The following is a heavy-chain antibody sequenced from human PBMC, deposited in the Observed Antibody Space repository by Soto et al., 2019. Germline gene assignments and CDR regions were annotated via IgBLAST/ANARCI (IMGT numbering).Heavy chain of an antibody. CDR2: IYYSGST. D-gene: IGHD3-3*01. J-gene: IGHJ4*02. Sequence: QVQLQESGPGLVKPSQTLSLTCTVSGGSISSGGYYWSWIRQHPGKGLEWIGYIYYSGSTYYNPSLKSRVTISVDTSKNQFSLKLSSVTAADTAVYYCARDRGLNGKRFGVVPLLFDYWGQGTLVTVSS. CDR1: GGSISSGGYY. CDR3: ARDRGLNGKRFGVVPLLFDY. V-gene: IGHV4-31*03.